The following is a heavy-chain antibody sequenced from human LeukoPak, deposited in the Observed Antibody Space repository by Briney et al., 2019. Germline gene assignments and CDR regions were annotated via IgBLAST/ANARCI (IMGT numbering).Heavy chain of an antibody. Sequence: SGTLSLTCTVSGGSISSYYWSWIRLPAGKGLEWIGRIYTSGSTNYNPSLKSRVTMSVDTSKNQFSLKLSSVTAADTAVYYCARETAGLSASFAFDIWGQGTMVTVSS. J-gene: IGHJ3*02. D-gene: IGHD3-16*02. CDR3: ARETAGLSASFAFDI. CDR1: GGSISSYY. CDR2: IYTSGST. V-gene: IGHV4-4*07.